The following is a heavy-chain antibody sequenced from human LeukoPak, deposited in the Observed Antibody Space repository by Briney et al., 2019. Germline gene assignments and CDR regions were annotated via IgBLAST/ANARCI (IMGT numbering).Heavy chain of an antibody. CDR3: ARDSWFGELPGTYYYYGMDV. CDR1: GYTFTGYY. Sequence: ASVKVPCKASGYTFTGYYMHWVRQAPGQGLEWMGWINPNSGGTNYAQKFQGRVTMTRDTSISTAYMELSRLRSDDTAVYYCARDSWFGELPGTYYYYGMDVWGQGTTVTVSS. CDR2: INPNSGGT. D-gene: IGHD3-10*01. J-gene: IGHJ6*02. V-gene: IGHV1-2*02.